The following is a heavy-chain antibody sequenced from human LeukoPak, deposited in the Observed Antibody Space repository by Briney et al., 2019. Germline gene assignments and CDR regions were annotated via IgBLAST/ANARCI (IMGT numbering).Heavy chain of an antibody. CDR2: ISYDGSNK. Sequence: GGSLRLSCAASGFTFSSYAMHWVRQAPGKGLEWVAVISYDGSNKYYADSVKGRLTTSRDNVKNTLYLQMNSLRAEDTAVYYCVRGNDYSVFDIWGQGTMLTVSS. CDR3: VRGNDYSVFDI. V-gene: IGHV3-30*04. D-gene: IGHD4-11*01. CDR1: GFTFSSYA. J-gene: IGHJ3*02.